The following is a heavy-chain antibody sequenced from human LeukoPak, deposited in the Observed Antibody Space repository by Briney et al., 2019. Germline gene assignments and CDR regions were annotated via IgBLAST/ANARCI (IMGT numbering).Heavy chain of an antibody. CDR3: ARGTRFFIFSAFDI. D-gene: IGHD3-3*02. V-gene: IGHV4-34*01. CDR2: INHSGST. CDR1: GGSFSGYY. J-gene: IGHJ3*02. Sequence: SETLSLTCAVYGGSFSGYYWSWIRQPPGKGLEWIGEINHSGSTNYNPSLKSRVTISVDTSKNQFSLKLSSVTAADTAVYYCARGTRFFIFSAFDIWGQGTMVTVSS.